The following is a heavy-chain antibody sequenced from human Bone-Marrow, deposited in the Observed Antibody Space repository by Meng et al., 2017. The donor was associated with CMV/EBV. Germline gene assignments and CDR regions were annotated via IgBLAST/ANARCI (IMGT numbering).Heavy chain of an antibody. CDR3: ARILRFYDILTGYYELPYFDY. Sequence: NARMGVSWIRQAPGKALEWLAHIFSNDEKSYSTSLKSRLTISKDTSKSQVVLTMTNMDPVDTATYYCARILRFYDILTGYYELPYFDYWGQGTLVTVSS. D-gene: IGHD3-9*01. J-gene: IGHJ4*02. CDR1: NARMG. CDR2: IFSNDEK. V-gene: IGHV2-26*01.